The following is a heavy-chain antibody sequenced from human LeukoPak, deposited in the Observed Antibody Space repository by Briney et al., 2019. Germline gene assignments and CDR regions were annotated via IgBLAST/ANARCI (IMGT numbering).Heavy chain of an antibody. V-gene: IGHV3-30*04. Sequence: GGSLRLSCAASGFTFSSYAMHWVRQAPGKGLEGVAVISYDGSNKYYADSVKGRFTISRDNSKNTLYLQMNSLRAEDTAVYYCARDLGGYCSGGSCYYFDYWGQGTLVTVSS. CDR3: ARDLGGYCSGGSCYYFDY. D-gene: IGHD2-15*01. J-gene: IGHJ4*02. CDR1: GFTFSSYA. CDR2: ISYDGSNK.